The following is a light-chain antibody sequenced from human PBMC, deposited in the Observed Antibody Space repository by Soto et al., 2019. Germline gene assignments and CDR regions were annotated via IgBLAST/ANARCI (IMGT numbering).Light chain of an antibody. V-gene: IGLV2-11*01. CDR1: NSDIGNYNY. CDR2: DVS. CDR3: CSYPGSHTWV. Sequence: QSALTQPRSVSGSLGQSVTFSCTGTNSDIGNYNYVSWYQQHPGKAPKVMIHDVSKRPSGVPDRFSGSKSGNTASLTISGLQADDEADYYCCSYPGSHTWVFGGGTQLTVL. J-gene: IGLJ3*02.